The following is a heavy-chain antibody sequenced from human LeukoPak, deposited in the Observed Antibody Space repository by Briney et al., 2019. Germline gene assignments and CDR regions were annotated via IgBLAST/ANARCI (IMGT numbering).Heavy chain of an antibody. D-gene: IGHD6-19*01. Sequence: GGSLRLSCAASGFTFSDYYMSWIRQAPGKGLEWVSYISSSSSYTNYADSVKGRFTISRDNAKNSLYLQMNSLRAEGTAVYYCARDEQWINYAFDIWGQGTMVTVSP. CDR1: GFTFSDYY. CDR2: ISSSSSYT. J-gene: IGHJ3*02. CDR3: ARDEQWINYAFDI. V-gene: IGHV3-11*06.